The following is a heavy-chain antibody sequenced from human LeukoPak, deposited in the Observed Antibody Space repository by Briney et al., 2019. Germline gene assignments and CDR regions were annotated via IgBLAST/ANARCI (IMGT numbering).Heavy chain of an antibody. CDR2: ISYDGSNK. V-gene: IGHV3-30*18. CDR1: GFTFSSYG. J-gene: IGHJ4*02. CDR3: AKAPDSIYGATDY. D-gene: IGHD4-17*01. Sequence: GGSLRLSCAASGFTFSSYGMHWVRQAPGKGLEWVAVISYDGSNKYYADSVKGRFTISRDNSKNTLYLQMNSLRAEDTAVYYCAKAPDSIYGATDYWGQGTLVTVSS.